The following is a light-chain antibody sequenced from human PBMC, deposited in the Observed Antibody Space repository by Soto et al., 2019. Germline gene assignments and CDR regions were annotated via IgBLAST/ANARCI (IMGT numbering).Light chain of an antibody. Sequence: QLVLTQPPSASGTPGQRVTISCSGSRSNIGSNTVNWYQHLPGTAPKLLIYGNNLRPSGVPDRFSGSKSGTSASLAISGLQSEDEADYYCAAWDDSLNGDVFGTGTKLTVL. CDR2: GNN. V-gene: IGLV1-44*01. J-gene: IGLJ1*01. CDR1: RSNIGSNT. CDR3: AAWDDSLNGDV.